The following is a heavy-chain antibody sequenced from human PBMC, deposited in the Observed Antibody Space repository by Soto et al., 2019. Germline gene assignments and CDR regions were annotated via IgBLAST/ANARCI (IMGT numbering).Heavy chain of an antibody. D-gene: IGHD3-16*01. CDR1: YY. J-gene: IGHJ4*02. CDR3: ARRYGGNFDY. V-gene: IGHV4-39*01. CDR2: IYFSGST. Sequence: YYMHWIRQPPGKGLEWIGTIYFSGSTYYNPSLKSRITISGDTSKNQFSLKLSSVTAADTALYYCARRYGGNFDYWGQGTLVTVSS.